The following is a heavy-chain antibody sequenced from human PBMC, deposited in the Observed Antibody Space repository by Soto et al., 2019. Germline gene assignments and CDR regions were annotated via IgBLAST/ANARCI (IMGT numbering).Heavy chain of an antibody. V-gene: IGHV4-34*01. CDR3: ARGGRSYDFWSGYPFYNYYYYGMDV. J-gene: IGHJ6*02. CDR2: INHSGST. CDR1: GGSFSGYY. D-gene: IGHD3-3*01. Sequence: SETLSLTCAVYGGSFSGYYWSWIRQPPGKGLEWIGEINHSGSTNYNPSLKSRVTISVDTSKNQFSLKLSSVTAADTAVYYCARGGRSYDFWSGYPFYNYYYYGMDVWGQGTTVTVSS.